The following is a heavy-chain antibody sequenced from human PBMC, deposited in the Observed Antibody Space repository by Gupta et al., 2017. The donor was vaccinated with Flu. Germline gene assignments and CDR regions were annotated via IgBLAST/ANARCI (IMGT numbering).Heavy chain of an antibody. J-gene: IGHJ4*02. V-gene: IGHV4-59*08. Sequence: QVQLRESGPGLVKPSETLSLTCTVSGGSISSYYWSWIRQPPGKGLEWIGYIYYSGSTNYNPSLKSRVTISVDTSKNQFSLKLSSVTAADTAVYYCARAGDPPTPYYFDYWGQGTLVTVSS. D-gene: IGHD2-15*01. CDR1: GGSISSYY. CDR2: IYYSGST. CDR3: ARAGDPPTPYYFDY.